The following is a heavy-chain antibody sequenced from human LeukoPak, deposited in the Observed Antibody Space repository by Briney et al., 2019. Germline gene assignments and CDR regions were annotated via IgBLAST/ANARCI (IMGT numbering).Heavy chain of an antibody. CDR3: ARFLGGGYYFDY. CDR1: GVSISGSY. D-gene: IGHD3-16*01. J-gene: IGHJ4*02. Sequence: SETLSLTCTVSGVSISGSYWSWIRQPPGKGLEWIGYIYYSGSTNYNPSLKSRVTISVDTSKNQFSLKLSSVTAADTAVYYCARFLGGGYYFDYWGQGTLVTVSS. CDR2: IYYSGST. V-gene: IGHV4-59*13.